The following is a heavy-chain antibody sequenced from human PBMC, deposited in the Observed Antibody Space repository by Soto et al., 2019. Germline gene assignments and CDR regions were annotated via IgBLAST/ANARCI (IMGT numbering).Heavy chain of an antibody. J-gene: IGHJ4*02. CDR2: ISFDGSYK. D-gene: IGHD6-19*01. CDR3: ARDLLSRIAVAAPIF. Sequence: PGGSLRLSCAASGFIFSSYAMHWVRQAPGKGLEWVAVISFDGSYKYYADSVKGRFTISRDNSKNTLYLQMNSLRAEDTAVYYCARDLLSRIAVAAPIFWGQGALVTVSS. CDR1: GFIFSSYA. V-gene: IGHV3-30-3*01.